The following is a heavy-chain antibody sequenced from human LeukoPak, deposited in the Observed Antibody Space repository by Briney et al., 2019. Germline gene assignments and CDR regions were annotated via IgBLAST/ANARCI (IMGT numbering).Heavy chain of an antibody. CDR1: GGSISSYY. V-gene: IGHV4-4*09. Sequence: PSETLSLTCTVSGGSISSYYWSWIRQPPGKGLEWIGYIYWSGGTNYNPSLKSRVTISVDTSKNQFSLKLSSVTAADTAVYYCARGIVVVAQLGFYFYYMDVWGKGTTVTISS. CDR2: IYWSGGT. J-gene: IGHJ6*03. CDR3: ARGIVVVAQLGFYFYYMDV. D-gene: IGHD2-15*01.